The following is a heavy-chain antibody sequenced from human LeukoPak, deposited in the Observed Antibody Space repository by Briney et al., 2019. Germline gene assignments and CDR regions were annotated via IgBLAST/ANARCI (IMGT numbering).Heavy chain of an antibody. CDR2: IKEDGSLK. Sequence: GGSLRLSCAASGFGFSNFWMSWVRQAPGKGPEWVANIKEDGSLKNYVDSVEGRFTVSRDNAKNTLYLQMNSLRAEDTAVYYCAKSLNPRMGWFDPWGQGTLVTVSS. D-gene: IGHD2-15*01. V-gene: IGHV3-7*03. J-gene: IGHJ5*02. CDR3: AKSLNPRMGWFDP. CDR1: GFGFSNFW.